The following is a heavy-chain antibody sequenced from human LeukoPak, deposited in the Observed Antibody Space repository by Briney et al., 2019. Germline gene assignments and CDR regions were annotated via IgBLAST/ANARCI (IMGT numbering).Heavy chain of an antibody. D-gene: IGHD1-26*01. Sequence: SETLSLTCTVSGGSISSRSYYWSWIRQPAGKGLEWIGRIYTSGNANYNPSLKSRVTISLDTSKNQFSLRLSSVTAADTAVYYCARAVGSSESNWFDPWGQGTLATVSS. V-gene: IGHV4-61*02. CDR1: GGSISSRSYY. J-gene: IGHJ5*02. CDR3: ARAVGSSESNWFDP. CDR2: IYTSGNA.